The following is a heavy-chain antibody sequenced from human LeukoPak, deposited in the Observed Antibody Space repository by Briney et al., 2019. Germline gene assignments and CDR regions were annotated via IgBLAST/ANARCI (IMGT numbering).Heavy chain of an antibody. J-gene: IGHJ4*02. Sequence: GASVKVSCKASGGAFSSYAISWVRQAPGQGLEWMGGIIPIFGTANYAQKFQGRVTITADKSTSTAYMELSSLRSEDTAVYYCAFGVSSSSLGVDYWGQGTLVTVSS. CDR3: AFGVSSSSLGVDY. D-gene: IGHD6-6*01. CDR1: GGAFSSYA. CDR2: IIPIFGTA. V-gene: IGHV1-69*06.